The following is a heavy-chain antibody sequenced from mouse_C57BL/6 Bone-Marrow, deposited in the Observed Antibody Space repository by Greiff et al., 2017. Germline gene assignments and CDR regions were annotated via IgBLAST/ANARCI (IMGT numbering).Heavy chain of an antibody. J-gene: IGHJ1*03. CDR3: AREYYYGSTGYFDV. Sequence: EVQLVESGPGLVKPSQSLSLTCSVTGYSITSGYYWNWIRQFPGNKLEWMGYISYDGSNNYNPSLKNRISITRDTSKNQFFLKLNSVTTEDTATYYCAREYYYGSTGYFDVWGTGTTVTVSS. D-gene: IGHD1-1*01. CDR2: ISYDGSN. V-gene: IGHV3-6*01. CDR1: GYSITSGYY.